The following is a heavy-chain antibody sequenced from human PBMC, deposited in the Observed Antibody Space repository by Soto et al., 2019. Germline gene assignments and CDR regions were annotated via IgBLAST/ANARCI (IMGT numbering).Heavy chain of an antibody. J-gene: IGHJ1*01. V-gene: IGHV4-39*01. CDR1: GVSLSGPSCY. Sequence: QLQLQESGPGLVKPSETLSLTCTVSGVSLSGPSCYWGWIRQTPAKGLEWIGTIYYSGETFYNPSLKSRVTISIDTSKNHFSLNLTSVTAADTAIYYCARHGSFWGQGALVTVSS. CDR2: IYYSGET. CDR3: ARHGSF. D-gene: IGHD3-16*02.